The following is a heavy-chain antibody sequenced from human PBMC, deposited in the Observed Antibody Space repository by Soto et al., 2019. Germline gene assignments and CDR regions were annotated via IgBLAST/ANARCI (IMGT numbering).Heavy chain of an antibody. J-gene: IGHJ4*02. D-gene: IGHD6-19*01. CDR3: AKRDSSGWAPGD. CDR1: GFTFDDYT. V-gene: IGHV3-43*01. Sequence: EVQLVESGGVVVQPGGSLRLSCTASGFTFDDYTMHWVRQAPGKGLEWVSLISWDGGSTYYADSVKGRFTISRDNSKNSLYLQMNSLRTEDTALYYCAKRDSSGWAPGDWGQGTLVTVS. CDR2: ISWDGGST.